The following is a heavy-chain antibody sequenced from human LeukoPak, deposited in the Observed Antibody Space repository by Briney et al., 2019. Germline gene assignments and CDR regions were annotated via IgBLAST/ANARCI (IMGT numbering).Heavy chain of an antibody. V-gene: IGHV1-2*02. CDR2: INPNSGGT. Sequence: ASVKVSCKASGYTFTGYYMHRVRQAPGQGLEWMGWINPNSGGTNYAQKFQGRVTMTRDTSISTAYMELSRLRSDDTAVYYCARDLRFLEWNYFDYWGQGTLVTVSS. D-gene: IGHD3-3*01. J-gene: IGHJ4*02. CDR3: ARDLRFLEWNYFDY. CDR1: GYTFTGYY.